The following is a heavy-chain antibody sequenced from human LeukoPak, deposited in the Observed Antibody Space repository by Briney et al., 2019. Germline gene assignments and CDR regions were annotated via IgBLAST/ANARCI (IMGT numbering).Heavy chain of an antibody. CDR1: GYSSPRYD. D-gene: IGHD2-15*01. V-gene: IGHV1-69*13. CDR2: IIPIFGTA. Sequence: SVKVSCKTSGYSSPRYDISWVRQAPGQGLEWMGGIIPIFGTANYAQKFQGRVTITGDESTSTAYMELSSLRSEDTAVYYCARVREYCSGGSCYTFDYWGQGTLVTVSS. CDR3: ARVREYCSGGSCYTFDY. J-gene: IGHJ4*02.